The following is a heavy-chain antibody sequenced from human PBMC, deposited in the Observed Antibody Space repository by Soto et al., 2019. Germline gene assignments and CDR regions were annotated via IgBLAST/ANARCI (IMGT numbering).Heavy chain of an antibody. CDR3: AKTNVVSYGDYGGGLDFYYYGMDV. Sequence: PGGSLRLSCATPGFTFFSPAMRWVPQAPREGPEGVSAISGSGGSTYYADSVKGRFTISRDNSKNTLYLQMNSLRAEDTAVYYCAKTNVVSYGDYGGGLDFYYYGMDVWGQGTTVTVSS. D-gene: IGHD4-17*01. J-gene: IGHJ6*02. CDR2: ISGSGGST. V-gene: IGHV3-23*01. CDR1: GFTFFSPA.